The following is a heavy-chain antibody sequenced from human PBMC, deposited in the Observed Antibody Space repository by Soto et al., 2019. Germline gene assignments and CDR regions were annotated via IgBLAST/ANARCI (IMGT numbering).Heavy chain of an antibody. V-gene: IGHV1-69*12. CDR2: IIPMFGTA. J-gene: IGHJ6*02. CDR1: GGTFSTDS. CDR3: AREIDGYYGMDV. Sequence: QVQLVQSGAEVKKPGSSVKVSCKASGGTFSTDSISWVRQATGQGLEWMGGIIPMFGTANNAQKFQGRVTITADASTSTAYMGLSSRRSEDTAVYFCAREIDGYYGMDVWGQGTTVTVAS.